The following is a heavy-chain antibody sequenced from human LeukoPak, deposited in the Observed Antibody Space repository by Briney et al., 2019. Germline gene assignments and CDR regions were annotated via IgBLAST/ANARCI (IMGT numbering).Heavy chain of an antibody. Sequence: GGSLRLSCAASGFTFSSYSMNWVRQAPGKGLEWVSSISSSSSYIYYADSVKGRFTISRDNAKNSLYLQMNSLRAEDTAVYYCARDRDYGDSIGAFDIWGQGTMVTVSS. D-gene: IGHD4-17*01. V-gene: IGHV3-21*01. J-gene: IGHJ3*02. CDR1: GFTFSSYS. CDR3: ARDRDYGDSIGAFDI. CDR2: ISSSSSYI.